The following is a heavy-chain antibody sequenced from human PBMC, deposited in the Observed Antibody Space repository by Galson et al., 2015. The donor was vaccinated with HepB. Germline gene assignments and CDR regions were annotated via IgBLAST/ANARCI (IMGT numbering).Heavy chain of an antibody. Sequence: SVKVSCKASGYTFTTYGVGWVRQAPGQGLEWMGWMNTYNGNTNYAQKFQGRVTMTTDTSTSTAYMELRSLRSDDTAVYYCARVEVWGCNTANCWLYGLDVWGQGTTVTVS. CDR1: GYTFTTYG. V-gene: IGHV1-18*01. J-gene: IGHJ6*02. CDR2: MNTYNGNT. CDR3: ARVEVWGCNTANCWLYGLDV. D-gene: IGHD4/OR15-4a*01.